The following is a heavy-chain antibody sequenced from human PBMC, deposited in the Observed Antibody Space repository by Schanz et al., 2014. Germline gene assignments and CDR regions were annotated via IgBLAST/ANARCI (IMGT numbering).Heavy chain of an antibody. V-gene: IGHV1-69*02. CDR2: IIPVLNIA. CDR1: GYTFTSHG. D-gene: IGHD2-8*01. Sequence: QVHLVQSGAEVKKPGSSVMVSCKASGYTFTSHGISWVRQAPGQGLEWMGKIIPVLNIATYAQRFQGRVSITADTSTNTAYMELSSLTSEDTAVHYCARGRGVYDYWGQGTLVTVSS. CDR3: ARGRGVYDY. J-gene: IGHJ4*02.